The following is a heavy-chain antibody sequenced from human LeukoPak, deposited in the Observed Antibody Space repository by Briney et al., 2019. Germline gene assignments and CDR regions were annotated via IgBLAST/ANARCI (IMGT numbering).Heavy chain of an antibody. Sequence: ASVKVSCKVSGYTLTELSMHWVRQAPGEGLEWMGGFDHEDGETFYAQNFQGRVTMTEDTSTSTVYMELSGLRSEDTAVYYCARVGTMFVRGGGLDYWGQGTLVTVSS. CDR3: ARVGTMFVRGGGLDY. CDR1: GYTLTELS. V-gene: IGHV1-24*01. D-gene: IGHD3-10*02. CDR2: FDHEDGET. J-gene: IGHJ4*02.